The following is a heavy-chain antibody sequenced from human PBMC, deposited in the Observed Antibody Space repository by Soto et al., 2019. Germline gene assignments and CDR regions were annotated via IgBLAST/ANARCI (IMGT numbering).Heavy chain of an antibody. D-gene: IGHD3-10*01. CDR3: ARDYYGAGIGGHWFDP. CDR1: GGSISSVGYY. J-gene: IGHJ5*02. CDR2: IYYSGSN. Sequence: QVQLQESAPGLVKPSQTLSLTCTVSGGSISSVGYYWSWIRQHPGKGLEWIGYIYYSGSNYYNPSLKSRVTISVDTSKTQFSLKLSSVTAAETAVYYCARDYYGAGIGGHWFDPWGQGTLVTVSS. V-gene: IGHV4-31*03.